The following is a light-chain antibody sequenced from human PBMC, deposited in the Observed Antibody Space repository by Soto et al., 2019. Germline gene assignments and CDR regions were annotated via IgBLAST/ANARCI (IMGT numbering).Light chain of an antibody. CDR3: QQYNEWPRT. J-gene: IGKJ1*01. Sequence: EIVMTQSPATLSVSPGERATLSCRASQSVSRNLAWYQQKPGQAPRLLIYGAAPRASTIPDRISSSGSGTEFTLTISSLLSEDVAVYYCQQYNEWPRTFGQGTRVEFK. V-gene: IGKV3-15*01. CDR1: QSVSRN. CDR2: GAA.